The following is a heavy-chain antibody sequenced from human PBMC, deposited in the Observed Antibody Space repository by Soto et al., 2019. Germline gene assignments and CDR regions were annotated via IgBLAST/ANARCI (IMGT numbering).Heavy chain of an antibody. V-gene: IGHV3-23*01. CDR3: AKIKGAITFLHFDT. CDR2: LTDTGGST. CDR1: GFTFTNYA. D-gene: IGHD3-16*01. Sequence: GGSLRLSCAASGFTFTNYAMNWVRQAPGKGLEWVSALTDTGGSTYYAASVKGRFTISRDNSRNTFFLQMDRLRVDDTAVYYCAKIKGAITFLHFDTWGQGALVTVSS. J-gene: IGHJ4*02.